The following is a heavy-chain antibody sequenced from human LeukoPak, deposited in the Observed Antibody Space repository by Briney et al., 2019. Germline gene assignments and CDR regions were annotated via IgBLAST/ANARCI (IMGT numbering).Heavy chain of an antibody. V-gene: IGHV4-38-2*02. D-gene: IGHD2-21*02. J-gene: IGHJ4*02. CDR2: IYHSGST. Sequence: SETLSLTCTVSGYSISSGYYWGWIRQPPGKGLEWIGSIYHSGSTYYNPSLKSRVTISVDTSKNQFSLKLSSVTAADTAVYYCARDPGGDLYYFDYWGQGTLVTVSS. CDR1: GYSISSGYY. CDR3: ARDPGGDLYYFDY.